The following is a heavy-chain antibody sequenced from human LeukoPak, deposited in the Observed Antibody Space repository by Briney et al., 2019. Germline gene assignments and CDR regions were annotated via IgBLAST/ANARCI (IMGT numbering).Heavy chain of an antibody. D-gene: IGHD3-10*02. V-gene: IGHV4-38-2*01. CDR2: SYHSGTT. Sequence: SETLSLTCDVSGYSISSGYFWAWIRQSPGEGLEWIASSYHSGTTYYNSSLKSRVTISLDTSKNQFSLKVTSVTAADTAVYYCARAPHCDTTTCYVQGYYFDYWGQGTLVTVSS. CDR3: ARAPHCDTTTCYVQGYYFDY. J-gene: IGHJ4*02. CDR1: GYSISSGYF.